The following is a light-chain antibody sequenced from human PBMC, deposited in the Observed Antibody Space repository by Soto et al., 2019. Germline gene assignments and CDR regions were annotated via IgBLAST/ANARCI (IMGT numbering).Light chain of an antibody. CDR3: SSYAGSNNLV. CDR1: SSDVGGYNY. CDR2: EVS. V-gene: IGLV2-8*01. J-gene: IGLJ3*02. Sequence: QSALTQPPSASGSPGQSVTISCTGTSSDVGGYNYVSWYQQHPGKAPKLMIYEVSKRPSWVPDRFSGSKSGNTASLTVSGLQAEEEADYYCSSYAGSNNLVFGGGTKLTVL.